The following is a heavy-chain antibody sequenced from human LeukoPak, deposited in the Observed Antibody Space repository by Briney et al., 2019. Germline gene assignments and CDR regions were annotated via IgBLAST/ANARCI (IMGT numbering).Heavy chain of an antibody. Sequence: PGRSLRLSCAGSRLPFSIAWMTWVRHAPRQGLDWVGRMKSRADGGTTDYAAPVKGRFAISRVDSKSTVYLQMNSLRTEDTAVYYCTTPVYYSDSRFDFWGQGTLVTVSS. CDR3: TTPVYYSDSRFDF. D-gene: IGHD3-22*01. CDR1: RLPFSIAW. V-gene: IGHV3-15*01. J-gene: IGHJ4*02. CDR2: MKSRADGGTT.